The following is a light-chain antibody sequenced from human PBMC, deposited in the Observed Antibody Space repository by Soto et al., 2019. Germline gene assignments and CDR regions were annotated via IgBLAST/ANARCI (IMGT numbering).Light chain of an antibody. CDR3: QEYSDWWT. CDR2: GAS. Sequence: EIVMTQSPATLSVSPGERATLSCRASQSVSSNLAWYQQKPGQAPRLLVYGASTRATGIPARFSGSGSGTEFTLTISSLQSEDSAVYYCQEYSDWWTFGQGTKVEIK. V-gene: IGKV3-15*01. CDR1: QSVSSN. J-gene: IGKJ1*01.